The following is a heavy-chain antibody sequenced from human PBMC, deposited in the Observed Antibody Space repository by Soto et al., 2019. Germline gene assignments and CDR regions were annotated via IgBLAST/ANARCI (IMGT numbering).Heavy chain of an antibody. CDR2: IYHTGTT. CDR1: GDSIRSSY. Sequence: SETLSLTCTVSGDSIRSSYWTWIRQSPGRGLEWIGDIYHTGTTNYNPSLKSRVSISVDTSKNQFSLRLRSVTAADTAIYFCGKISAGSTDETMFTVFDHWGQGTLVTV. V-gene: IGHV4-59*03. D-gene: IGHD6-13*01. CDR3: GKISAGSTDETMFTVFDH. J-gene: IGHJ4*02.